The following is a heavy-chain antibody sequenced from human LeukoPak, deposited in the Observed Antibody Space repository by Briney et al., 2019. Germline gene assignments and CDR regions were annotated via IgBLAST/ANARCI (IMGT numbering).Heavy chain of an antibody. CDR2: IRYDGINK. CDR3: PREDDWNYEDY. CDR1: GFTFSSYG. D-gene: IGHD1-7*01. J-gene: IGHJ4*02. Sequence: HPGGSLRLSCAASGFTFSSYGMHWVRQAPGKGLGWVAFIRYDGINKYYADSVKGRFTISRDNSKNTLYLQMNSLRAEDTAIYYCPREDDWNYEDYWGQGTLVSVSS. V-gene: IGHV3-30*02.